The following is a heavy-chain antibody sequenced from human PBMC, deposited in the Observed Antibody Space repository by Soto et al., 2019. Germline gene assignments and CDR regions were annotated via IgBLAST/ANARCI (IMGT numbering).Heavy chain of an antibody. Sequence: GGSLRLSCAASGFTFSSYAMSWVRQAPGKGLEWVSAISGSGGSTYYADSVKGRFTISRDNSKNTLYLQMNSLRAEETAVFYCAKDLVVRGRQAATFDYWGQGTLVTVSS. D-gene: IGHD3-10*01. CDR3: AKDLVVRGRQAATFDY. J-gene: IGHJ4*02. V-gene: IGHV3-23*01. CDR2: ISGSGGST. CDR1: GFTFSSYA.